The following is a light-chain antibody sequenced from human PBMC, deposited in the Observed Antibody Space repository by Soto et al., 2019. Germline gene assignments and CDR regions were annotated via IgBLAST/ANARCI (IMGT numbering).Light chain of an antibody. V-gene: IGKV3-20*01. Sequence: EIVLTQSPGTVSLSPGERATLSCRASQSVTSSYLAWYQQKPGQAPRLLIYGVSSRATGIPDRFSGSGAGTDFTLTISRLEPDDFAVYYCQQYGDSPLTLGGGTKVEIK. CDR1: QSVTSSY. CDR2: GVS. J-gene: IGKJ4*01. CDR3: QQYGDSPLT.